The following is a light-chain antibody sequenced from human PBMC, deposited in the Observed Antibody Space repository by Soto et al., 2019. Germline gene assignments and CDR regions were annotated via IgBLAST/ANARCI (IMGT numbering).Light chain of an antibody. J-gene: IGKJ2*01. CDR2: CAS. Sequence: EIVLTQSPGTLSLSPGERATLSCRASQSVSSSYLAWYQQKPGQAPRLLIYCASSRATGIPDRFSGSGSGTDFTLTISRLEPEDFAVYYCHKYGSSPYTFGQGTKLEIK. CDR1: QSVSSSY. V-gene: IGKV3-20*01. CDR3: HKYGSSPYT.